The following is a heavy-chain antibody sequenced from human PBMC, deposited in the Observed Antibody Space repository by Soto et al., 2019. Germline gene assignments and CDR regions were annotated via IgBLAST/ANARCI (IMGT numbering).Heavy chain of an antibody. CDR1: GFTFSSYW. CDR3: AKTYYDFWSGYYIRYYYYYGMDV. V-gene: IGHV3-74*01. D-gene: IGHD3-3*01. J-gene: IGHJ6*02. CDR2: INSDGSST. Sequence: EVQLVESGGGLVQPGGSLRLSCAASGFTFSSYWMHWVRQAPGKGLVWVSRINSDGSSTSYADSVKGRFTISRDNAKNTLYLQMTSLRAEDTAVYYCAKTYYDFWSGYYIRYYYYYGMDVWGQGTTVTVSS.